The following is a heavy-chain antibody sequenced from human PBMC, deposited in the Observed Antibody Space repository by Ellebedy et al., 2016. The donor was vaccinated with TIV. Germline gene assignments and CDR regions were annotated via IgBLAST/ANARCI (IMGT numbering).Heavy chain of an antibody. J-gene: IGHJ4*02. D-gene: IGHD2-15*01. CDR3: AKESRSGGTSY. V-gene: IGHV3-7*01. Sequence: GGSLRLXXAASGFTFSGYWMTWVRQAPGKGLEWVASIKEDGSAKTYGDSVKGRFTISRDNAKNVLYLQMDSLGAEDTAFYYCAKESRSGGTSYWGQGTLVTVSS. CDR1: GFTFSGYW. CDR2: IKEDGSAK.